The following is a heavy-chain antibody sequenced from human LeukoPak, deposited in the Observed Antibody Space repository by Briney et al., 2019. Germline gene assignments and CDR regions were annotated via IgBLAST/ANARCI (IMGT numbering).Heavy chain of an antibody. CDR1: GFAFSRYW. CDR3: ASLVVTDDWAFDI. V-gene: IGHV3-74*01. J-gene: IGHJ3*02. CDR2: IYTDGTTK. D-gene: IGHD2-21*02. Sequence: GGSLRLSCAAPGFAFSRYWIHWIRQAPGKGLVWVSAIYTDGTTKRYADSVKGRFTISRDNAKKTLYLQMNSLSVEDTAVYYCASLVVTDDWAFDIWGQGTMVTVSS.